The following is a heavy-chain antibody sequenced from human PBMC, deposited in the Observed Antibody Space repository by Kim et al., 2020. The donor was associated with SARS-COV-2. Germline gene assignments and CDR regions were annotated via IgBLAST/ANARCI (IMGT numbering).Heavy chain of an antibody. CDR3: ARGLNDYGDLLFDY. J-gene: IGHJ4*02. Sequence: ASVKVSCKASGYTFTSYDINWVRQATGQGLEWMGWMNPNSGNTGYAQKFQGRVTMTRNTSISTAYMELSSLRSEDTAVYYCARGLNDYGDLLFDYWGQGTLVTVSS. CDR1: GYTFTSYD. V-gene: IGHV1-8*01. CDR2: MNPNSGNT. D-gene: IGHD4-17*01.